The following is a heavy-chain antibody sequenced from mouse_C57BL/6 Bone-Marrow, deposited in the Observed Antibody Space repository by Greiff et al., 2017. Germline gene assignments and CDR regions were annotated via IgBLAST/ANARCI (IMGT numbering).Heavy chain of an antibody. CDR2: IDPSDSYT. Sequence: QVHVKQPGAELVMPGASVKLSCKASGYTFTSYWMHWVKQRPGQGLEWIGEIDPSDSYTNYNQKFKGKSTLTVDKSSSTAYMQLSSLTSEDSAVYYCASVLGAYWGQGTLVTVSA. CDR3: ASVLGAY. J-gene: IGHJ3*01. V-gene: IGHV1-69*01. D-gene: IGHD4-1*01. CDR1: GYTFTSYW.